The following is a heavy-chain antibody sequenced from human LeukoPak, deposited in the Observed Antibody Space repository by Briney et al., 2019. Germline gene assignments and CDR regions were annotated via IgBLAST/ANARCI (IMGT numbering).Heavy chain of an antibody. CDR1: GFPFSSYA. Sequence: GGSLRLSCAASGFPFSSYAITWVRQAPGKGLEWVSAISDSGGRTYYADSVKGRFTISRHNSKNTLYLQMNSLRAEDTAVYYCARGATGLPFDYWGQGTLVTVSS. V-gene: IGHV3-23*01. CDR3: ARGATGLPFDY. CDR2: ISDSGGRT. D-gene: IGHD4-11*01. J-gene: IGHJ4*02.